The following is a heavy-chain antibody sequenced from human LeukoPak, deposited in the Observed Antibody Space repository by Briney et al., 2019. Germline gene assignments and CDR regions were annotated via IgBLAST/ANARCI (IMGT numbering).Heavy chain of an antibody. CDR3: ARGPRYYDILTGYSNWFDP. V-gene: IGHV4-39*01. CDR2: IYYSGST. D-gene: IGHD3-9*01. J-gene: IGHJ5*02. CDR1: GFTFSSYT. Sequence: GSLRLSCTASGFTFSSYTMTWVRQAPGKGLEWIGSIYYSGSTYYNPSLKSRVTISVDTSKNQFSLKLSSVTAADTAVYYCARGPRYYDILTGYSNWFDPWGQGTLVTVSS.